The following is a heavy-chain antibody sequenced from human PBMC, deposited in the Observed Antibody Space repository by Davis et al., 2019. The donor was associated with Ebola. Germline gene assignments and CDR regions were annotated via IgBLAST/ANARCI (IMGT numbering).Heavy chain of an antibody. D-gene: IGHD3-10*02. CDR2: IDPSDSYT. Sequence: MVFCKGSGYSFTSYWISWVRQMPGKGLEWMGRIDPSDSYTNYSPSFQGHVTISADKSISTAYLQWSSLKASDTAMYYCARRVSKFGRIVSSYWYFDLWGRGTLVTVSS. J-gene: IGHJ2*01. CDR3: ARRVSKFGRIVSSYWYFDL. V-gene: IGHV5-10-1*01. CDR1: GYSFTSYW.